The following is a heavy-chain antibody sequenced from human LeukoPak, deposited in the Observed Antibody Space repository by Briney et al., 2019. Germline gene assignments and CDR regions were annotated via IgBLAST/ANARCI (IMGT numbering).Heavy chain of an antibody. CDR3: AARRDYCSSTSCYARGYYYYGMDV. CDR2: INHSGST. Sequence: SETLSLTCAVYGGSFSGYYWSWIRQPPGKGLEWIGEINHSGSTNYNPSLKSRVTISVDTSKNQFSLKLSSVTAADTAVYYCAARRDYCSSTSCYARGYYYYGMDVRGQGTTVTVSS. V-gene: IGHV4-34*01. J-gene: IGHJ6*02. CDR1: GGSFSGYY. D-gene: IGHD2-2*01.